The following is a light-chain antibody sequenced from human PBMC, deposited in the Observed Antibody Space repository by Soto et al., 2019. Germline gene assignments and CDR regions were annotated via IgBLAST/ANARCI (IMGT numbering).Light chain of an antibody. CDR1: SSDVGGYNY. J-gene: IGLJ2*01. CDR3: SSYAGTTHVV. CDR2: EVS. Sequence: QSALTQPPSASGSPGQSVTISCTGTSSDVGGYNYVSWYQQRPGKAPKFMIYEVSKRPSGVPDRFSGSKSGNTASLTVSGLQAEDEADYYCSSYAGTTHVVFGGGTKLTFL. V-gene: IGLV2-8*01.